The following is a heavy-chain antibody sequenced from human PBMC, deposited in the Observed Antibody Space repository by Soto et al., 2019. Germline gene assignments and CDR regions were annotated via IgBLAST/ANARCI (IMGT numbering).Heavy chain of an antibody. CDR2: IYHSGSN. V-gene: IGHV4-30-2*01. Sequence: SETLSLTCAVSGGSISSGDYSWNWIRHPPGKGLERSGYIYHSGSNYSNPSLKRRVTISVDRSKNQFSLRLSSVTAADTAVYYCARVERPYYFDSWGQGTLVTVSS. J-gene: IGHJ4*02. D-gene: IGHD1-1*01. CDR3: ARVERPYYFDS. CDR1: GGSISSGDYS.